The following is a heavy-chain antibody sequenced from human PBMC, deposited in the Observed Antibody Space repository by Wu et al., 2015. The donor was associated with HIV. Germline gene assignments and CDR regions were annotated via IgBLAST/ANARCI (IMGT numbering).Heavy chain of an antibody. V-gene: IGHV1-69*12. D-gene: IGHD6-13*01. Sequence: QVHLVQSGAEMKKPGSSVKVSCKASGDDFSKYAFSWVRQAPGQGLEWVGGILPKFVMTNYAQKFQGRVTVTADESTRTVYMELRTLRGEDTAVYYCVRLRGDLSAVGLCLTSWGQGTLVTVSS. J-gene: IGHJ4*02. CDR3: VRLRGDLSAVGLCLTS. CDR2: ILPKFVMT. CDR1: GDDFSKYA.